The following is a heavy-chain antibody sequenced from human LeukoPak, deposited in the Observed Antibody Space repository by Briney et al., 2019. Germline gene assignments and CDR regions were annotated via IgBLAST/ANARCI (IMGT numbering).Heavy chain of an antibody. Sequence: PGGSLRLSCAASGFSFSTYTISWVRQAPGKGLEWVSIISDSSAYINYADSLKGRFTISRDNAKNSVHLQINSLRDEDTAVYYCASPEDYDSSVHSLWGQGTLVTVS. CDR3: ASPEDYDSSVHSL. J-gene: IGHJ4*02. CDR2: ISDSSAYI. D-gene: IGHD3-22*01. CDR1: GFSFSTYT. V-gene: IGHV3-21*01.